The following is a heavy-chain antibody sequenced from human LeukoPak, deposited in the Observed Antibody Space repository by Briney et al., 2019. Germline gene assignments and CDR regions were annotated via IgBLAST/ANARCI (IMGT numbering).Heavy chain of an antibody. CDR1: GGSISSGDYY. CDR2: IYYSGST. D-gene: IGHD5-18*01. CDR3: ARRDTAMVNFDY. J-gene: IGHJ4*02. V-gene: IGHV4-30-4*08. Sequence: SQTQSLTCIVSGGSISSGDYYWSWIRQPPGKGLEWIGYIYYSGSTYYNPSLKSRVTISVDTSKNQFSLKLSSVTAADTAVYYCARRDTAMVNFDYWGQGTLVTVSS.